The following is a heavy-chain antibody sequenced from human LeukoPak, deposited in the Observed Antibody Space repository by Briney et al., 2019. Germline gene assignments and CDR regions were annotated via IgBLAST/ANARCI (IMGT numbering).Heavy chain of an antibody. CDR2: IKQDGSEK. CDR3: AKPGSINSGSYYSLLGFDS. J-gene: IGHJ4*02. V-gene: IGHV3-7*03. D-gene: IGHD1-26*01. CDR1: GFTFSTYW. Sequence: GGSLRLSCAASGFTFSTYWMSWVRQAPGKGLEWVANIKQDGSEKYYVDSVKGRFTISRDNAKNSLYLQMNSLSAEDTAVYYCAKPGSINSGSYYSLLGFDSWGQGTLVTVSS.